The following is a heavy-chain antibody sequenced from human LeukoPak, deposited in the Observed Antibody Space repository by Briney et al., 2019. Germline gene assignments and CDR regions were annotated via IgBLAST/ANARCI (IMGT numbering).Heavy chain of an antibody. Sequence: GESLKISCKGSEYSFTSYWIGWVRQMPGKGLEWMGIIYPGDSDTSYSPSFQGQVTISAAKSISTAYLQWSSLKASDTAMYYCARHGIAPAGPFDIWGQGTMVTVSS. V-gene: IGHV5-51*01. J-gene: IGHJ3*02. CDR2: IYPGDSDT. CDR1: EYSFTSYW. D-gene: IGHD6-13*01. CDR3: ARHGIAPAGPFDI.